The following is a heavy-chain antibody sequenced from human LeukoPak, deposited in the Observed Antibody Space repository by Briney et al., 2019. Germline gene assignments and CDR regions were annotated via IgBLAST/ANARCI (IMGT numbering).Heavy chain of an antibody. Sequence: GGSLRLSCAASGFTFSNYIINWVRQAPGKGLEWVSSISSSSSYIYYADSVKGRFTISRDNAKNSLYLQMNSLRAEDTAVYYCARHLYRGTIFGRADAFDIWGQGTMVTVSS. V-gene: IGHV3-21*04. CDR1: GFTFSNYI. CDR2: ISSSSSYI. J-gene: IGHJ3*02. D-gene: IGHD3-3*01. CDR3: ARHLYRGTIFGRADAFDI.